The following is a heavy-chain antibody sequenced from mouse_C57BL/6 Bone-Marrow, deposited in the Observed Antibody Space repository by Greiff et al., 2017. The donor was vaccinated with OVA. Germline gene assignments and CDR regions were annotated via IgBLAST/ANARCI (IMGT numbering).Heavy chain of an antibody. Sequence: EVKLVESGGDLVKPGGSLKLSCAVSGFTFSSYGMSWVRQTPDKRLEWVATISSGGSYTYYPDSVKGRFTISRDNAKNTLYLQMSSLKSEDTAMYYCAITMVTTGFAYWGQGTLVTVSA. CDR3: AITMVTTGFAY. D-gene: IGHD2-2*01. V-gene: IGHV5-6*01. CDR2: ISSGGSYT. J-gene: IGHJ3*01. CDR1: GFTFSSYG.